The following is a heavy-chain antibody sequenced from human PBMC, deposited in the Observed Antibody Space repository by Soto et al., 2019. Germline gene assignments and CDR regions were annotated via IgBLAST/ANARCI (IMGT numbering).Heavy chain of an antibody. CDR2: ISSDGNNK. D-gene: IGHD4-17*01. Sequence: QVLLVESGGGAVQPGRSLRLSCAASGFTFDSHGMHWVRQAPGKGLEWVAVISSDGNNKYYADSVKGRFTISRDNFNNLLYLQMSSLRAEDTAVYYCAKDLLPNTVTTCGSWGQGTLVTVSS. J-gene: IGHJ5*02. CDR3: AKDLLPNTVTTCGS. V-gene: IGHV3-30*18. CDR1: GFTFDSHG.